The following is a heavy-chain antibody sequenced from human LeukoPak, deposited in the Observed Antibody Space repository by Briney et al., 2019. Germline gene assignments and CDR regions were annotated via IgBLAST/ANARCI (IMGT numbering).Heavy chain of an antibody. CDR3: ARRGRGGFNPYYFDY. V-gene: IGHV3-21*01. D-gene: IGHD5-24*01. CDR2: ISSSSSYI. Sequence: PGGSLRLSCAASGFTFSSYSLNWVRQAPGKGLEWVSSISSSSSYIYYADSVKGRFTISRDNAKNSLYLQMNSLRAEDTAVYYCARRGRGGFNPYYFDYWGQGTLVTVSS. CDR1: GFTFSSYS. J-gene: IGHJ4*02.